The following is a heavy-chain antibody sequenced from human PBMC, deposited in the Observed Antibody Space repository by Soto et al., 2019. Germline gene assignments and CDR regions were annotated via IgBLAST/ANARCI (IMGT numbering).Heavy chain of an antibody. CDR1: GFTFGRYG. J-gene: IGHJ4*02. CDR3: AKETIQVGGPNYFDY. Sequence: GGSLRLSCEASGFTFGRYGMHWVRQAPGMGLEWVAVISWDGLAQYYGDSVRGRFTISRDNSQSTLYLQMNSLRTEDTAIYYCAKETIQVGGPNYFDYWGQGVLVTVSS. V-gene: IGHV3-30*18. CDR2: ISWDGLAQ. D-gene: IGHD1-1*01.